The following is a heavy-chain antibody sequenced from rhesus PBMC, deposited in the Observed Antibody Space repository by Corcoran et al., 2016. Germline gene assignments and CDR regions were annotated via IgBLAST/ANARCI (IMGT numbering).Heavy chain of an antibody. D-gene: IGHD2-39*02. J-gene: IGHJ4*01. CDR1: GGSISSSY. CDR3: ARAPLEWWSFDY. V-gene: IGHV4-169*02. Sequence: QLQLQESGPGLVKPSETLSVTCAVSGGSISSSYWSWIRQAPGKGLEWIGYIYGSGSSTHYNPSLKSRVTLSVDTSKNQLSLKLSSVTAADTAVYYCARAPLEWWSFDYWGQGVLVTVSS. CDR2: IYGSGSST.